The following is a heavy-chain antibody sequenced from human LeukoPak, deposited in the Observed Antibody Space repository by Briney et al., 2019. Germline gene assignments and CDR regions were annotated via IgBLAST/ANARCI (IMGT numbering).Heavy chain of an antibody. Sequence: GGSLRLSCAASGFTFSSYAMSWVRQAPGKGLEWVSAISGSGGSTYYADSVKGRFTISRDNSKNTLYLQMDSLRAEDTAVYYCAKSFRLLTYMDVWGKGTTVTVSS. D-gene: IGHD2-21*01. J-gene: IGHJ6*03. CDR3: AKSFRLLTYMDV. CDR1: GFTFSSYA. CDR2: ISGSGGST. V-gene: IGHV3-23*01.